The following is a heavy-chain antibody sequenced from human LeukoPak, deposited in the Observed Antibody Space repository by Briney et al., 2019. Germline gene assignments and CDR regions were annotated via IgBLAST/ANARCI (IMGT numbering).Heavy chain of an antibody. V-gene: IGHV3-64*01. CDR3: ARGDFWSGHSFDY. CDR2: ISSNGGST. J-gene: IGHJ4*02. D-gene: IGHD3-3*01. Sequence: GGSLRLSCAVSGFTFSSYAMHWVRQAPGKGLEYVSAISSNGGSTYYANSVKGKFTISRDNSKNTLYLQMGSLRAEDMAVYYCARGDFWSGHSFDYWGQGTLVTVSS. CDR1: GFTFSSYA.